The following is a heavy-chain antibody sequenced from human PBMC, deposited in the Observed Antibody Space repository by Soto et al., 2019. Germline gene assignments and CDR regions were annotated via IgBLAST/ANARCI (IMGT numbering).Heavy chain of an antibody. J-gene: IGHJ6*02. V-gene: IGHV1-3*01. Sequence: QVQLVQSGAEVKKPGASVKVSCKASGYTFTGYPIHWVRQAPGQGLEWMGWINAGNGDTKYSQKFQGRVTITRDTTANKAYMEVSRLTSEDPAVYYWARDWARAEDVWGQGTTVTVSS. CDR3: ARDWARAEDV. CDR2: INAGNGDT. CDR1: GYTFTGYP. D-gene: IGHD7-27*01.